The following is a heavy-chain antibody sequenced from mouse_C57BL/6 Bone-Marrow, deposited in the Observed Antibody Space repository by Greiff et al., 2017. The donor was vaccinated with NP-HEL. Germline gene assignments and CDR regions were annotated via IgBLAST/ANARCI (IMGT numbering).Heavy chain of an antibody. D-gene: IGHD3-2*02. J-gene: IGHJ2*01. V-gene: IGHV1-26*01. CDR3: AVVGLGY. Sequence: VQLQQSGPELVKPGASVKISCKASGYTFTDYYMNWVKQSPGKSLEWIGDINPNTGGTSYNQKFKGKATLTVDKSSSTAYMELRSLTSEDSAVYYGAVVGLGYWGQGTTLTVSS. CDR2: INPNTGGT. CDR1: GYTFTDYY.